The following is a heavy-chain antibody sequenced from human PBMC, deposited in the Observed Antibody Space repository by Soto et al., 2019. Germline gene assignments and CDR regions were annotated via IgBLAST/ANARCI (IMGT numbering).Heavy chain of an antibody. CDR1: GGSISSYY. CDR3: ARVPRWVGSSWLWYFDY. J-gene: IGHJ4*02. Sequence: SETLSLTCTVSGGSISSYYWSWIRQPPGKGLEWIGYIYYSGSTNYNPCLKSRVTISVDTSKNQFSLKLSSVTAADTAVYYCARVPRWVGSSWLWYFDYWGQGTLVTVSS. CDR2: IYYSGST. D-gene: IGHD6-13*01. V-gene: IGHV4-59*01.